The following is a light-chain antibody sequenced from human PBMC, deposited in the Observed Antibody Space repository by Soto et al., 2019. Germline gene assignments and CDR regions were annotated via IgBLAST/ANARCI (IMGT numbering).Light chain of an antibody. CDR2: RAS. V-gene: IGKV1-5*03. CDR1: QSLSDW. CDR3: QQYDTYPLS. J-gene: IGKJ4*01. Sequence: DIQLTQCPSTLSASVGDRVTITCRASQSLSDWLAWYQQIPGKAPKLLIYRASSLDDGVPSRFSGSGSGTEFTLTISSLQPDDFATDYCQQYDTYPLSFGGETKVEIK.